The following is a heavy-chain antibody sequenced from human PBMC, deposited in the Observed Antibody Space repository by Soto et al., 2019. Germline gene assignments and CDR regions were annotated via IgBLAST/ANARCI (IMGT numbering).Heavy chain of an antibody. Sequence: EVQLVESGGGLVKPGGSLRLSCAASGFTVSNAWMSWVRQAPGKGLEWVGRIKSKVEGGTTDYAAPVKGRFTISRDDSRNKLFLQMNSLKTEDTAVYYCTTGVVIPAPGGRDYWGQGTLVTVSS. V-gene: IGHV3-15*01. J-gene: IGHJ4*02. CDR3: TTGVVIPAPGGRDY. D-gene: IGHD3-16*02. CDR2: IKSKVEGGTT. CDR1: GFTVSNAW.